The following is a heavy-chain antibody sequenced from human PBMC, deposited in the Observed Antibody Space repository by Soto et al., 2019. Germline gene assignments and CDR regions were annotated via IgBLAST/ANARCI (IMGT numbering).Heavy chain of an antibody. CDR3: AGTQTIAVAGTAGPNWFDP. Sequence: PGGSLRLSCAASGFTFTTYNMNWVRQAPGKGLEWVSYINSDSSTIYYADSVKGRFTISRDNAKNSLYLQMNSLRGEDTAVYYCAGTQTIAVAGTAGPNWFDPWGQGTLVTVSS. CDR2: INSDSSTI. D-gene: IGHD6-19*01. J-gene: IGHJ5*02. V-gene: IGHV3-48*01. CDR1: GFTFTTYN.